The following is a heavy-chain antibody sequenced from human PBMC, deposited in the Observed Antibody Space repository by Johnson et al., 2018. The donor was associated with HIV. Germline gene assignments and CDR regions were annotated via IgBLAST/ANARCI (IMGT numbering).Heavy chain of an antibody. CDR1: GFTFSDYY. CDR2: ISSSGTTV. Sequence: QVQLVESGGGVVQPGRSLRLSCAASGFTFSDYYMSWIRQTPGKGLEWVSYISSSGTTVYNADSVKGRFTISRDNSENTLYLQKNSLRVEDTAVYYCTRDRRISREGYCSGGSCYPYIAYSDAFDIWGQGTMVTVSS. CDR3: TRDRRISREGYCSGGSCYPYIAYSDAFDI. D-gene: IGHD2-15*01. V-gene: IGHV3-11*04. J-gene: IGHJ3*02.